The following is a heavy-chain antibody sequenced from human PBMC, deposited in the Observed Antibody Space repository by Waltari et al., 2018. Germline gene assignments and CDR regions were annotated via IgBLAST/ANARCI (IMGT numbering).Heavy chain of an antibody. J-gene: IGHJ6*02. V-gene: IGHV3-23*04. D-gene: IGHD3-10*01. CDR2: ITGTGAGT. CDR3: ALGSGMDV. Sequence: QVVDSGGGLVQPGRSPRLPWRFSGFPFSSRASSWVRQAPGEGLAWVATITGTGAGTYHADSVKGRFTISRDNSKNTMYLQMTSLTAEDTAEYYCALGSGMDVWGQGTTVTVSS. CDR1: GFPFSSRA.